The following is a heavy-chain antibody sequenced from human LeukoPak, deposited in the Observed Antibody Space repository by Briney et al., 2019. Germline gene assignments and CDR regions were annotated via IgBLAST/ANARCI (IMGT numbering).Heavy chain of an antibody. Sequence: ASVKVSCKASGYTFTSYYMHWVRQAPGQGLEWMGIINPSGGSTSYAQKFQGRVTVTRDTSISTAYMELSRLRSDDTAVYYCATRLRGVIRFAFDIWGQGTMVTVSS. D-gene: IGHD3-10*01. V-gene: IGHV1-46*01. CDR3: ATRLRGVIRFAFDI. CDR2: INPSGGST. J-gene: IGHJ3*02. CDR1: GYTFTSYY.